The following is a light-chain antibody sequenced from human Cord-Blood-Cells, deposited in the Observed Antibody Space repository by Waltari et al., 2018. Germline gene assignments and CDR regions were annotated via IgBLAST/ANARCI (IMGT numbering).Light chain of an antibody. V-gene: IGKV3-20*01. CDR2: GAS. Sequence: EIVLTQSPGTLSLSPGERATLSCRASQSVSSSYLAWYQQTPGQAPRLLIYGASSSATGIPDRFSGSGSGTDFTLTISRLEPEDFAVYYCQQYGSSPPLTFGGGTKVEIK. J-gene: IGKJ4*01. CDR1: QSVSSSY. CDR3: QQYGSSPPLT.